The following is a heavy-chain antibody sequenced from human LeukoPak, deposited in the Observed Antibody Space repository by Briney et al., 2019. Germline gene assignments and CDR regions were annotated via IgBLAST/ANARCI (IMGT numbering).Heavy chain of an antibody. D-gene: IGHD3-10*01. CDR2: TRNKADSYTT. CDR3: VRNDLSRGVFDY. V-gene: IGHV3-72*01. J-gene: IGHJ4*02. Sequence: GGSLRLSCAASGFTFSSYEMNWVRQAPGKGLEWVGRTRNKADSYTTEYAASVKGRFTISRDDSKNSLYLQMNSLKTEDTAMYYCVRNDLSRGVFDYWGQGTLVTVSS. CDR1: GFTFSSYE.